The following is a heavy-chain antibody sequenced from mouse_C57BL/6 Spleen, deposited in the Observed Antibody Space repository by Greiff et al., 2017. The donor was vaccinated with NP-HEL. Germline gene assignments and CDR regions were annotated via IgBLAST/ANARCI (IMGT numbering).Heavy chain of an antibody. CDR1: GFTFSDYG. D-gene: IGHD1-1*01. J-gene: IGHJ1*03. V-gene: IGHV5-15*01. CDR3: ARQPYNYGSCYWYFAV. Sequence: EVKLVESGGGLVQPGGSLKLSCAASGFTFSDYGMAWVRQAPRKGPEWVAFIGNLAYSIYYADTVTGRFTLTRDNAKNTLYLQLSSLRSEDTSMYYCARQPYNYGSCYWYFAVWGTGTPVTVSS. CDR2: IGNLAYSI.